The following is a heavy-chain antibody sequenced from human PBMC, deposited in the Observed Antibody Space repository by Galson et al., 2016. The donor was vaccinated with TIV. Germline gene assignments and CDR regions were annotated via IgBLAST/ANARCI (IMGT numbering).Heavy chain of an antibody. CDR2: INPNGGDT. D-gene: IGHD2-2*01. CDR3: ARGNEDIGVVPAALGY. V-gene: IGHV1-2*02. CDR1: GYTFTDYY. J-gene: IGHJ4*02. Sequence: SVKVSCKASGYTFTDYYIHWVRQAPGQGLQWMGCINPNGGDTKSAQKFQGRVTMTRDTSISTAYMELTRLSSDDTAVYYCARGNEDIGVVPAALGYWGQGTLVTVSS.